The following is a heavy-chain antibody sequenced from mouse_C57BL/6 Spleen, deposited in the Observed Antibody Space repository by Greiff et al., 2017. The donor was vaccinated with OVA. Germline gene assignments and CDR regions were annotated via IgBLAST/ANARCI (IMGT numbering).Heavy chain of an antibody. CDR3: TRNPLVYYGSSYGGFDY. V-gene: IGHV1-5*01. D-gene: IGHD1-1*01. Sequence: VQLQQSGTVLARPGASVKMSCKTSGYTFTSYWMHWVKQRPGQGLEWIGAIYPGNSDTSYNQKFKGKAKLTAVTSASTAYMELSSLTTEDSAVYYCTRNPLVYYGSSYGGFDYWGPGTTLTVSS. CDR2: IYPGNSDT. J-gene: IGHJ2*01. CDR1: GYTFTSYW.